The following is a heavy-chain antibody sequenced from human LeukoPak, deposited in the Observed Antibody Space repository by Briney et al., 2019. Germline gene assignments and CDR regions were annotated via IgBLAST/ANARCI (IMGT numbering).Heavy chain of an antibody. CDR3: ARLSAAAGSNWFDP. D-gene: IGHD6-13*01. Sequence: PSETLSLTCTVSGDSISNYYWTWIRQSPGKGLEWIGYIYYSGTTNYNPSLKSRVTISVDTSKSQFSLRLSSVTAADTAMYYCARLSAAAGSNWFDPWGQGTLVTVSS. J-gene: IGHJ5*02. CDR2: IYYSGTT. CDR1: GDSISNYY. V-gene: IGHV4-59*01.